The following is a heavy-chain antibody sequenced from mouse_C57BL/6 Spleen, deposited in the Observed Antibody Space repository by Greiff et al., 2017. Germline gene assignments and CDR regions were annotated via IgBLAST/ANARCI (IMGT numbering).Heavy chain of an antibody. Sequence: QVQLQQPGAELVRPGSSVKLSCKASGYTFTSYWMHWVKQRPIQGLEWIGNIDPSDSETHYNQKFKDKATLTVDKSSSTAYMQLSSLTSEDSAVYYCARKEDWYWYFDVWGTGTTVTVSS. CDR3: ARKEDWYWYFDV. V-gene: IGHV1-52*01. D-gene: IGHD4-1*01. CDR1: GYTFTSYW. CDR2: IDPSDSET. J-gene: IGHJ1*03.